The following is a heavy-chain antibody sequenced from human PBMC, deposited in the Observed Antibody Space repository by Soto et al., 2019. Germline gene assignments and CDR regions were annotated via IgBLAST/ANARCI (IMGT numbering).Heavy chain of an antibody. D-gene: IGHD4-17*01. CDR2: IYHSGST. CDR3: ARTVTRARDAFDI. V-gene: IGHV4-4*02. J-gene: IGHJ3*02. Sequence: QVQLQESGPGLVKPSGTLSLTCAVSGGSISSSNWWSWVRQPPGKGLEWIGEIYHSGSTNYNPSLKSRVXXSXDXYKNQFSLKLSSVTAADTAVYYCARTVTRARDAFDIWGQGTMVTVSS. CDR1: GGSISSSNW.